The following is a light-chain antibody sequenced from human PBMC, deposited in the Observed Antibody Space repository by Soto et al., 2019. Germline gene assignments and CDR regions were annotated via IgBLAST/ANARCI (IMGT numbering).Light chain of an antibody. V-gene: IGLV2-23*01. CDR1: SSDVGSYNL. Sequence: QSALTQPASVSGSPGQSITISCTGTSSDVGSYNLVSWYQQHPGKAPKLMIYEGSKRPSGVSNRFSGSKSGNTAPLTISGLKAEDVCAYYCCSYAGSNTLGFGGGTKLTFL. CDR2: EGS. CDR3: CSYAGSNTLG. J-gene: IGLJ2*01.